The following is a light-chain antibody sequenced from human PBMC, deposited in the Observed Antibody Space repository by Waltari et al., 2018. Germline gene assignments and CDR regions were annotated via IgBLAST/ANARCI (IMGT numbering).Light chain of an antibody. CDR3: QQYYSTPWT. J-gene: IGKJ1*01. CDR2: WAS. V-gene: IGKV4-1*01. CDR1: QSVFDRSNNKNY. Sequence: DIVMTQSPASLAVSLAERATIICKSSQSVFDRSNNKNYLLWYQQKQGQPPKLLIYWASTRESRVPDRFRGSRSGTEFTLTINSLQAEDVAVYYCQQYYSTPWTFGQGTKVEIK.